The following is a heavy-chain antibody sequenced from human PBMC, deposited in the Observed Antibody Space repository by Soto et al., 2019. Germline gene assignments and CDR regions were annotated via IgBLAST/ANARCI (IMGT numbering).Heavy chain of an antibody. CDR1: GFPFSSYA. V-gene: IGHV3-23*01. CDR2: ISGSGGRT. J-gene: IGHJ3*02. CDR3: AKGGYYSLFDI. Sequence: GGSLRLSCVASGFPFSSYAMSWVRQTPGRGLEWVSGISGSGGRTYYADSVKGRFTISRDNSNNTLSLQMHILRVEDTAVYFCAKGGYYSLFDIWGQGTVVTVSS. D-gene: IGHD3-16*01.